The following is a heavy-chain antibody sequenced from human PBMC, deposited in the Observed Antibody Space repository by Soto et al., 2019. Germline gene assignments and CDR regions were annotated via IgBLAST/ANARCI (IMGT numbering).Heavy chain of an antibody. CDR2: ISGSGGST. Sequence: GGSLRLSCAASGFTFSSYAMSWVRQAPGKGLEWVSAISGSGGSTYYADSVKGRFTISRDNSKNTLYLQMNSLRAEDTAVYYCAKDLLPSYYDSSRYLFAYWGQGTLVTV. CDR3: AKDLLPSYYDSSRYLFAY. J-gene: IGHJ4*02. D-gene: IGHD3-22*01. CDR1: GFTFSSYA. V-gene: IGHV3-23*01.